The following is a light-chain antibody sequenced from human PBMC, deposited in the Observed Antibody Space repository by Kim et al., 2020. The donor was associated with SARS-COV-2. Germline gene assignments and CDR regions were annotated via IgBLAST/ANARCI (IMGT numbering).Light chain of an antibody. J-gene: IGKJ4*01. Sequence: SVGDRVTITCRASQGISNYLAWYQQKPGKVPRLLIYGASTLQSGVPSRFSGSGSGTDFTLTISSLQPEDVATYYCQKYNSAPPLTFGGGTKVDIK. CDR3: QKYNSAPPLT. CDR1: QGISNY. CDR2: GAS. V-gene: IGKV1-27*01.